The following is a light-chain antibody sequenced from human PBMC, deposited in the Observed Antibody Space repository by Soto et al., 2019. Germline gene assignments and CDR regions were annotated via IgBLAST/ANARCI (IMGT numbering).Light chain of an antibody. CDR2: AAS. CDR3: QQSYTTPLT. CDR1: QSISSY. J-gene: IGKJ4*01. Sequence: DIQMTQSPSSMYASVGDRVTITCRASQSISSYLNWYQQKPGKAPNLLIYAASTLQSGVPSRFSGSGSGTDVTLTIRSLQPEDFATYYCQQSYTTPLTFGGGTKVEIK. V-gene: IGKV1-39*01.